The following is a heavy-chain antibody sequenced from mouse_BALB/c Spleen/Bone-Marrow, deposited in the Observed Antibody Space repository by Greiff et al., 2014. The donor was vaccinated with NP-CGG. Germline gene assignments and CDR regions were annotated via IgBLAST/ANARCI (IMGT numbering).Heavy chain of an antibody. V-gene: IGHV14-3*02. CDR1: GFNIRDTY. CDR3: AGRYYDAY. CDR2: IDSANDNT. Sequence: VQLQQSGAELVKPGASVKLSCTASGFNIRDTYLHWVKQRPEQGLEWIGRIDSANDNTKYDPKFQGKATITADSSSNTAYLQLSSLTSEDTAVYYCAGRYYDAYWGQGTTLTVSS. J-gene: IGHJ2*01. D-gene: IGHD1-1*01.